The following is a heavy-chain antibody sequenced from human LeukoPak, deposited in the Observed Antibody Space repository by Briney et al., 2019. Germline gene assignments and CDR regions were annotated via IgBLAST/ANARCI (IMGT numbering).Heavy chain of an antibody. Sequence: SETLSLTCTVSGGSISSSSYYWGWIRQPPGTGLEWLGSIYYSGSTYYNPSLKSRVTISVDTSKNQFSLKLSSVTAADTAVYYCARGSAAARYYYYYYYMDVWGKGTTVTVSS. D-gene: IGHD6-13*01. CDR3: ARGSAAARYYYYYYYMDV. CDR2: IYYSGST. J-gene: IGHJ6*03. CDR1: GGSISSSSYY. V-gene: IGHV4-39*07.